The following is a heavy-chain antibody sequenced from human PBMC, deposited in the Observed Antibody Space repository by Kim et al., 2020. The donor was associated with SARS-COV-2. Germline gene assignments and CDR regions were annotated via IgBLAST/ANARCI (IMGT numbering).Heavy chain of an antibody. J-gene: IGHJ4*02. CDR3: ARDRGYSGYTDY. Sequence: KYNPSLTDRVTISVDTSKNQFSLKRSSVPTADTAVYYCARDRGYSGYTDYWGQGTLVTVSS. V-gene: IGHV4-59*01. D-gene: IGHD5-12*01.